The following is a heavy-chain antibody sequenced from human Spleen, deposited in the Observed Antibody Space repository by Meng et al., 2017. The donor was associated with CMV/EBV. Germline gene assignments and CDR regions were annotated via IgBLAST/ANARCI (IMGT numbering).Heavy chain of an antibody. CDR3: ARATSSGSYPFDP. J-gene: IGHJ5*02. CDR1: GFTFSDYY. D-gene: IGHD6-19*01. Sequence: GESLKISCAASGFTFSDYYLSWIRQTPGKGLEWISFISSYGVDIYYAASVKGRFTISRDNAKSILYLQMNSLRAENTAVYYCARATSSGSYPFDPWGQGTLVTVSS. CDR2: ISSYGVDI. V-gene: IGHV3-11*01.